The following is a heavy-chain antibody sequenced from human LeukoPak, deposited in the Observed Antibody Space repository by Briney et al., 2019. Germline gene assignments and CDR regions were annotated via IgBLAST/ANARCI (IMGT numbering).Heavy chain of an antibody. J-gene: IGHJ1*01. Sequence: SETLSLTCTVSGYSISSGYYWGWIRQPPGKGLEWIGSIYHSGSTYYNPSLKSRVTISVDTSKNQFSLKLSSVTAADTAVYYCARPYDSSGYYSGEYFQHWGQGTLVTVSS. CDR2: IYHSGST. V-gene: IGHV4-38-2*02. CDR1: GYSISSGYY. D-gene: IGHD3-22*01. CDR3: ARPYDSSGYYSGEYFQH.